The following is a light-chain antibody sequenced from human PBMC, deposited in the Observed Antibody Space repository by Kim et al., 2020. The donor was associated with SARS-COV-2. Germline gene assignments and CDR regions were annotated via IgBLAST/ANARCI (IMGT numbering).Light chain of an antibody. V-gene: IGKV1-39*01. CDR3: HQSYVTPRT. CDR1: QTISNY. Sequence: DIQMTQSPSSLSASVGDSVTITCRANQTISNYLNWYQQKPGEAPKLLIFTASTLQSGVPSRFSGSGSGTEFTLTINSLRPEDFATYYSHQSYVTPRTFGQGTKVDIK. CDR2: TAS. J-gene: IGKJ1*01.